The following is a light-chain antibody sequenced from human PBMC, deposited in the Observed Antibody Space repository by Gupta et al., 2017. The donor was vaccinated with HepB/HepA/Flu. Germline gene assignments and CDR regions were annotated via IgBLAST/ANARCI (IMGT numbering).Light chain of an antibody. J-gene: IGKJ1*01. CDR1: QNILYSSNNKNY. CDR3: QQYYTTPRT. CDR2: WAS. Sequence: DIVMTQSPDSLAVSLGERATINCKSSQNILYSSNNKNYLAWYQQKPGQPPNLLIYWASTRESGVPDRFSGGGSGTDFTLTISSLQAEDVAVYYCQQYYTTPRTFGQGTKVEIK. V-gene: IGKV4-1*01.